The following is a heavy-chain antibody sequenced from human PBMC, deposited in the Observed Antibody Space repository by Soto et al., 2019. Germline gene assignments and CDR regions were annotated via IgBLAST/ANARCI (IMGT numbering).Heavy chain of an antibody. CDR3: AREYRSTFGAVIVGDWFDP. D-gene: IGHD3-16*02. Sequence: QVQLVQSGAEVKKPGSSVKVSCRASGGTFSSYAISWVRQAPGQGLEWMGGIIPIFGTANYAQKFQGRVTITADESTSTAYMALSSLRCEDTAVYCCAREYRSTFGAVIVGDWFDPWGQGTQVTVSS. CDR2: IIPIFGTA. CDR1: GGTFSSYA. J-gene: IGHJ5*02. V-gene: IGHV1-69*01.